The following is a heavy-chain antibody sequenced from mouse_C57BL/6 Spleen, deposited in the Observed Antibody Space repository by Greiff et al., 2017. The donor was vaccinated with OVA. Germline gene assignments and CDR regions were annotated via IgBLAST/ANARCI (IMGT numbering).Heavy chain of an antibody. CDR2: IDPEDGET. CDR1: GFNIKDYY. D-gene: IGHD1-1*01. CDR3: ASDYYGSNYYAMDY. J-gene: IGHJ4*01. Sequence: VQLKQSGAELVKPGASVKLSCTASGFNIKDYYMHWVKQRTEQGLEWIGRIDPEDGETKYAPQFQGKATITADTSSNTAYLQLSSLTSEDTAVYYCASDYYGSNYYAMDYWGQGTSVTVSS. V-gene: IGHV14-2*01.